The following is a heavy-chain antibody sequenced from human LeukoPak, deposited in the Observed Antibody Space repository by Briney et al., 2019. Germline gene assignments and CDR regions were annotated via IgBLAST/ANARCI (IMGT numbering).Heavy chain of an antibody. CDR1: GGSISSSSYY. D-gene: IGHD3-10*02. CDR3: ARLIKYYYVPDDY. CDR2: IYYSGST. J-gene: IGHJ4*02. Sequence: PSETLSLTCTVSGGSISSSSYYWGWIRQPPGKGLEWIGSIYYSGSTYYNPSLKSRVTVSVDTSKNQFSLKLSFVTAADTAVYYCARLIKYYYVPDDYWGQGTLVTVSS. V-gene: IGHV4-39*01.